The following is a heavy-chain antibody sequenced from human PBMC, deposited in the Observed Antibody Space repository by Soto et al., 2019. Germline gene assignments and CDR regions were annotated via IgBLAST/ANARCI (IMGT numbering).Heavy chain of an antibody. D-gene: IGHD6-19*01. CDR3: VSDLRRQWRRLDTERYNGMDV. J-gene: IGHJ6*02. Sequence: ASVKVSCKSSGYILSDYCIHWVRQAPGQGLEWLGWMKPDDGGPNYAQNFQGRVIMTRDTSTDTDYMELTRLTSDDTAVYFCVSDLRRQWRRLDTERYNGMDVWGQGNTVTVSS. CDR1: GYILSDYC. CDR2: MKPDDGGP. V-gene: IGHV1-2*02.